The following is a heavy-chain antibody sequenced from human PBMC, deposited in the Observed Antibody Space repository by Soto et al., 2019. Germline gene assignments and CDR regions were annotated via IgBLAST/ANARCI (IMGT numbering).Heavy chain of an antibody. J-gene: IGHJ4*02. CDR1: GFTFSSYG. CDR2: ISYDGSNT. CDR3: AKSDFSQFYFDY. Sequence: HPGGSLRLSCAASGFTFSSYGIHWVRQAPGKGLEWVAVISYDGSNTKYADYVKGRFTISRDNSKNTAYLQMNSLRGEDTAVYYCAKSDFSQFYFDYWGQGALVTVSS. V-gene: IGHV3-30*18.